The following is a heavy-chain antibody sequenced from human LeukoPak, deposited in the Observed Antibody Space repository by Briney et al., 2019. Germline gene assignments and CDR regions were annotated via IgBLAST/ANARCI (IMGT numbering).Heavy chain of an antibody. J-gene: IGHJ4*02. D-gene: IGHD4-17*01. CDR2: MNPNSGNT. CDR3: ARANYADYVGDTFDY. V-gene: IGHV1-8*01. CDR1: GYTFTSYD. Sequence: ASVKVSCKASGYTFTSYDINWVRQATGQELEWMGWMNPNSGNTGYAQKFQGRVTLTRSTSVSTAYMELNSLRSEDTAVYFCARANYADYVGDTFDYWGQGTLVTVSS.